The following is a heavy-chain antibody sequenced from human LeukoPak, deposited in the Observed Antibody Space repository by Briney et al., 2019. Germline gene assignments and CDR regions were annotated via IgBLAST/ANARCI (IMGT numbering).Heavy chain of an antibody. Sequence: SETLSLTCTVSGGYISSYYWSWIRQPPGKGLEWIGEINHSGSTNYNPSLKSRVTISVDTSKNQFSLKLSSVTAADTAVYYCARQPPQWLHAFDIWGQGTMVTVSS. CDR2: INHSGST. J-gene: IGHJ3*02. D-gene: IGHD6-19*01. CDR1: GGYISSYY. V-gene: IGHV4-34*01. CDR3: ARQPPQWLHAFDI.